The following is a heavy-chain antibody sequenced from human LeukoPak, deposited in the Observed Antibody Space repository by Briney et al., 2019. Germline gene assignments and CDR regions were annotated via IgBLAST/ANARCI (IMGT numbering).Heavy chain of an antibody. J-gene: IGHJ4*02. CDR1: GLPFSTST. V-gene: IGHV3-23*01. CDR3: AKDGHCSSSSCQFDY. CDR2: IDGGYTT. D-gene: IGHD2-2*01. Sequence: GGSLTLSCAASGLPFSTSTLSWVRQAPGKGLEWVSAIDGGYTTYYADSAKGRFTISRGNSKNTLSPHMYSLTAEDTAVYFCAKDGHCSSSSCQFDYWGQGTLVIVSS.